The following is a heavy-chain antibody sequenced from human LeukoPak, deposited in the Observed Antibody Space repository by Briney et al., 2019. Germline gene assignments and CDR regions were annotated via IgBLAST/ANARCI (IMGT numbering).Heavy chain of an antibody. D-gene: IGHD3-9*01. Sequence: HSGGSLRLSCAASGFTFSSYAMHWVRQAPGKGLEWVAVISYDGSNKDYADSVKGRFTISRDNSKNTLYLQMNSLRAEDTAVYYCARLPYDILTGYNFNYYYYGMDVWGQGTTVTVSS. V-gene: IGHV3-30*14. CDR1: GFTFSSYA. CDR2: ISYDGSNK. J-gene: IGHJ6*02. CDR3: ARLPYDILTGYNFNYYYYGMDV.